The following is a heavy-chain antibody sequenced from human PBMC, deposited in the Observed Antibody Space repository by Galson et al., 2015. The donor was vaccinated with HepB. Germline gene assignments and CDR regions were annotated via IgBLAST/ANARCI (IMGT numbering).Heavy chain of an antibody. Sequence: SLRLSCAAFGFAFSSSSMNWIRQAPGKGLEWISSITNSGTYIHYADSVRGRFTVSRDNAKNSLYLQMNSLRAEDTAVYYCARALVVIDHWYFDLWGRGTLVTVSS. D-gene: IGHD3-22*01. CDR3: ARALVVIDHWYFDL. CDR1: GFAFSSSS. V-gene: IGHV3-21*01. CDR2: ITNSGTYI. J-gene: IGHJ2*01.